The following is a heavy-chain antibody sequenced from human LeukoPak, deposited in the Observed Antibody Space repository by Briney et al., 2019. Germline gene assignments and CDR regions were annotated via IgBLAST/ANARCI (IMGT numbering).Heavy chain of an antibody. Sequence: PGGSLRLSCAASGFTFSSYAMSWVRQAPGKGLELVSGISGSANSTYYADSVKGRFTIFRDNSKNTLYLQMNSLRAEDTALYYCAKDQSYGSGSYFDYWGQGTLVTVSS. D-gene: IGHD3-10*01. CDR3: AKDQSYGSGSYFDY. V-gene: IGHV3-23*01. J-gene: IGHJ4*02. CDR2: ISGSANST. CDR1: GFTFSSYA.